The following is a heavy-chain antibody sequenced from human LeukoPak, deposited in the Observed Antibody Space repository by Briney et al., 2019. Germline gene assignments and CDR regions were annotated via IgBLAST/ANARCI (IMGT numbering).Heavy chain of an antibody. CDR1: GFTFSSYA. J-gene: IGHJ4*02. CDR2: ISGSGGST. V-gene: IGHV3-23*01. CDR3: ARQYSYGSRAFDY. Sequence: GGSLRLSCAASGFTFSSYAISWVRQAPGKGLEWVSAISGSGGSTYYADSVKGRFTISRDNAKNSLYLQMNSLRAEDTAVYYCARQYSYGSRAFDYWGQGTLVTVSS. D-gene: IGHD5-18*01.